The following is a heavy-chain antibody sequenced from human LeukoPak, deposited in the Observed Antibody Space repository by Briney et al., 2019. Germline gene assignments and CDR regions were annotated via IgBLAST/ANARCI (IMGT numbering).Heavy chain of an antibody. CDR3: AREMIVVVITTGFDY. V-gene: IGHV3-30*04. J-gene: IGHJ4*02. CDR2: ISYDGSNK. Sequence: GRSLRLSCAASGFTFSSYAMHWVRQAPGKGLEWVAVISYDGSNKYYADSVKGRFTISRDNSKNTLYLQMNSLRAEDTAVYYCAREMIVVVITTGFDYWGQGTLVTVSS. CDR1: GFTFSSYA. D-gene: IGHD3-22*01.